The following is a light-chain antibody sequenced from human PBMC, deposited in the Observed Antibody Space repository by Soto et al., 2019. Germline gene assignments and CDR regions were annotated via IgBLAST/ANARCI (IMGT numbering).Light chain of an antibody. Sequence: DIQMTQSPSTLAASVGDRVTITCRASQSFTKWLAWYQQKPGKAPQLLIYEASRLKSGGQFRFSGSESGTEITLTISSLQADDFATYYCQNYDSVSSTTVGPGTKVEMK. CDR2: EAS. CDR3: QNYDSVSSTT. V-gene: IGKV1-5*03. J-gene: IGKJ1*01. CDR1: QSFTKW.